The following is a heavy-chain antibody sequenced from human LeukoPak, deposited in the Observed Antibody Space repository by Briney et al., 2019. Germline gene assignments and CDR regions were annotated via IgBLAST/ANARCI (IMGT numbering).Heavy chain of an antibody. D-gene: IGHD6-19*01. CDR3: ARDRIAVAGREAYYYYYMDV. J-gene: IGHJ6*03. V-gene: IGHV4-39*07. Sequence: SETLSLTCTVSGGFVRSSAYYWGWIRQPPGKGLEWIGEINHSGSTNYNSSLKSRVTISVDTSKNQFSLKLSSVTAADTAVYYCARDRIAVAGREAYYYYYMDVWGKGTTVTISS. CDR2: INHSGST. CDR1: GGFVRSSAYY.